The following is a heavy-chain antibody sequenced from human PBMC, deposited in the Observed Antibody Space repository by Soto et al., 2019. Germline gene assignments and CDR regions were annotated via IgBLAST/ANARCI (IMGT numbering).Heavy chain of an antibody. J-gene: IGHJ4*02. D-gene: IGHD3-10*01. CDR3: ARQVAYYGSGSYFYFDY. CDR1: GGSISSYY. Sequence: SETLSLTCTASGGSISSYYWSWIRQPPGKGLEWIGYIYYSGSTNYNPSIKSRVTISVDTSKNQFSLKLSSVTAADMAVYYFARQVAYYGSGSYFYFDYWGQGTLVTVSS. V-gene: IGHV4-59*08. CDR2: IYYSGST.